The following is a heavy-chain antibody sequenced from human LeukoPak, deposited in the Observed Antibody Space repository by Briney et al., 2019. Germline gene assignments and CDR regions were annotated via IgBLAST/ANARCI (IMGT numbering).Heavy chain of an antibody. CDR1: GGSISSSTYY. J-gene: IGHJ4*02. CDR3: VRGSTLRHYQY. Sequence: SETLSLTCTVSGGSISSSTYYWGWIRRPPGKGLEWIGSIYYSGTTYYNLSLKSRVTVSVDTSKNQFSLNLSSVTAADTAVYYCVRGSTLRHYQYWGQGTLVTVSS. D-gene: IGHD3-16*01. CDR2: IYYSGTT. V-gene: IGHV4-39*01.